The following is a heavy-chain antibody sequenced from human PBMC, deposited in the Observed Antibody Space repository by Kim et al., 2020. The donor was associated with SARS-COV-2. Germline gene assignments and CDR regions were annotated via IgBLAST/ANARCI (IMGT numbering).Heavy chain of an antibody. D-gene: IGHD3-22*01. CDR3: AKGPENYYDSSGYYYEARYFDY. CDR1: GFTFSSYA. J-gene: IGHJ4*02. CDR2: ISGSGGST. V-gene: IGHV3-23*01. Sequence: GGSLRLSCAASGFTFSSYAMSWVRQAPGKGLEWVSAISGSGGSTYYADSVKGRFTISRDNSKNTLYLQMNSLRAEDKAVYYCAKGPENYYDSSGYYYEARYFDYWGQGTLVTVSS.